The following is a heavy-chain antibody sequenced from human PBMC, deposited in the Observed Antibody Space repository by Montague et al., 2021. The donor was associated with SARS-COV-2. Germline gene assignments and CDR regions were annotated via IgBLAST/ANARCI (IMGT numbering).Heavy chain of an antibody. CDR2: IFTSGTT. Sequence: SETLSLTCTVSGGSIITYYWSWIRQPPGKGLEWIGRIFTSGTTNXNPSLKSRVTMSVDTCKNQFSLTLSSVTAADTAVYYCARTPVSGYHGGFDYWGQGTLVTVSS. CDR1: GGSIITYY. V-gene: IGHV4-4*07. CDR3: ARTPVSGYHGGFDY. J-gene: IGHJ4*02. D-gene: IGHD5-18*01.